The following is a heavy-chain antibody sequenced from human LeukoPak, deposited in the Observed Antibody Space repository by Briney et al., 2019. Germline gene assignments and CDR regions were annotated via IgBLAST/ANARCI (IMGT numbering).Heavy chain of an antibody. CDR1: GYTITELS. CDR2: FDPEDGET. J-gene: IGHJ4*02. CDR3: ATDLSGAYYFDY. D-gene: IGHD2-15*01. V-gene: IGHV1-24*01. Sequence: GSVKVSCKVSGYTITELSMHWVRQAPGKGLEWMGGFDPEDGETIYAQKFQGRVTMTEDTSTDTAYMELSSLRSEDTAVYYCATDLSGAYYFDYWGQGTLVTVSS.